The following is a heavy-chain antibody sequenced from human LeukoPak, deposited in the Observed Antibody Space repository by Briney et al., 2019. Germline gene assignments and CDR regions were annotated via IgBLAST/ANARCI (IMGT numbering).Heavy chain of an antibody. D-gene: IGHD5-12*01. CDR1: GGSISSSSYY. Sequence: SETLSLTCTVSGGSISSSSYYWSWIRQPPGKGLEWIGYIYYSGSTNYNPSLKSRVTISVDTSKNQFSLKLSSVTAADTAVYYCAGRKINIVATNWFDPWGQGTLVTVSS. CDR3: AGRKINIVATNWFDP. J-gene: IGHJ5*02. V-gene: IGHV4-61*01. CDR2: IYYSGST.